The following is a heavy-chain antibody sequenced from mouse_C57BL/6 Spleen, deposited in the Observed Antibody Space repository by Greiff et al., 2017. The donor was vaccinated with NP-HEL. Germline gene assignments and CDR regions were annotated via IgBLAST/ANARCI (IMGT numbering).Heavy chain of an antibody. CDR1: GYTFTSYW. V-gene: IGHV1-53*01. CDR2: INPSNGGT. D-gene: IGHD1-1*01. CDR3: ARNYYGSSYVFYAMDY. J-gene: IGHJ4*01. Sequence: VQLQQPGTELVKPGASVKLSCKASGYTFTSYWMHWVKQRPGQGLEWIGNINPSNGGTNYNEKFKSKATLTVDKSSSTAYMQLSSLTSEDSAVYYCARNYYGSSYVFYAMDYWGQGTSVTVSS.